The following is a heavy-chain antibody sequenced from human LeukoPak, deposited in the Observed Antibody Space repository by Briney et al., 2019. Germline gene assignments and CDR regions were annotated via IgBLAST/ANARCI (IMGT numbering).Heavy chain of an antibody. CDR1: GDSISSSNW. V-gene: IGHV4-4*02. D-gene: IGHD6-25*01. CDR2: IYHSGST. CDR3: ARPYSSGWRGAFDV. J-gene: IGHJ3*01. Sequence: SETLSLTCGVSGDSISSSNWWTWVRQPPGKGLEWIGEIYHSGSTNYNPSLKSRVTISVDKSKNQFSLRLSSVTAADTAVYYCARPYSSGWRGAFDVWGQGTMVTVSS.